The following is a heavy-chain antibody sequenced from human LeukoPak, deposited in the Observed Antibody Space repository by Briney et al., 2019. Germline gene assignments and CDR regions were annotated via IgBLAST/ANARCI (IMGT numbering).Heavy chain of an antibody. Sequence: SETLSLTCAVYGGSFSGYYWSWIRQPPGKGLEWIGEINHSGSTNYNPSLKSRVTISVDTSKNQFSPKLSSVTSADTAVYYCARSITMVRARSIDFDYWGQGTLVTVSS. CDR2: INHSGST. CDR1: GGSFSGYY. J-gene: IGHJ4*02. CDR3: ARSITMVRARSIDFDY. D-gene: IGHD3-10*01. V-gene: IGHV4-34*01.